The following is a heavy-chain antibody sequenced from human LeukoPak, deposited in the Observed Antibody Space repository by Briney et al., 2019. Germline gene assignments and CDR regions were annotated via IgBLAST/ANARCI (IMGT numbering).Heavy chain of an antibody. V-gene: IGHV1-18*01. CDR3: ARDRLSDVLRFLEWSDPLDY. D-gene: IGHD3-3*01. Sequence: ASVKVSCKASGYTFTSYGISWVRQAPGQGLEWMGWISAYNGNTNYAQKLQGRVTMTTDTSTSTAYMALRSLGSDDTAVYYCARDRLSDVLRFLEWSDPLDYWGQGTLVTVSS. J-gene: IGHJ4*02. CDR2: ISAYNGNT. CDR1: GYTFTSYG.